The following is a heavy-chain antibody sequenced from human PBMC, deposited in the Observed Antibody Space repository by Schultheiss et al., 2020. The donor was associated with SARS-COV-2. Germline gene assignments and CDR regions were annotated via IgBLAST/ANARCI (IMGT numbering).Heavy chain of an antibody. Sequence: SETLSLTCAVYGGSFSGYYWSWIRQHPGKGLEWIGYIYYSGSTYYNPSLKSRVTISVDTSKNQFSLKLSSVTAADTAVYYCAINDFWSGYPNWFDPWGQGTLVTVSS. CDR3: AINDFWSGYPNWFDP. V-gene: IGHV4-34*01. D-gene: IGHD3-3*01. J-gene: IGHJ5*02. CDR2: IYYSGST. CDR1: GGSFSGYY.